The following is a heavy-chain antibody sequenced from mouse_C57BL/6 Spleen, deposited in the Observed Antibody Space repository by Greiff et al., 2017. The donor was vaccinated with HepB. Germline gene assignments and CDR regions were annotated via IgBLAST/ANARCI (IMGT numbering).Heavy chain of an antibody. D-gene: IGHD1-1*01. J-gene: IGHJ1*03. CDR2: ISYDGSN. CDR3: ATVVARGYWYFDV. V-gene: IGHV3-6*01. CDR1: GYSITSGYY. Sequence: DVQLQESGPGLVKPSQSLSLTCSVTGYSITSGYYWNWIRQFPGNKLEWMGYISYDGSNNYNPSLKNRISITRDTSKNQFFLKLNSVTTEDTATYYCATVVARGYWYFDVWGTGTTVTVSS.